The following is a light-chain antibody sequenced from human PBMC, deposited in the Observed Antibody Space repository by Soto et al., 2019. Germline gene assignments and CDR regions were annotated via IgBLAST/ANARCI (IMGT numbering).Light chain of an antibody. CDR2: GAS. CDR1: QSVSSNY. J-gene: IGKJ5*01. Sequence: EIVLTQSPGTLSLSPGDRATLSCGDSQSVSSNYLAWYQQKPGQAPRLLIYGASSRATGIPDRLSGSGSGTDLNLTISRLEPEDFAVYYCQKYGSSPMTCGQGTRLEIK. CDR3: QKYGSSPMT. V-gene: IGKV3-20*01.